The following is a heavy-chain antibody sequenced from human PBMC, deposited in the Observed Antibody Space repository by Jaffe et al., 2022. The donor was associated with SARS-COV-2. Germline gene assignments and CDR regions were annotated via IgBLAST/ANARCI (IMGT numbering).Heavy chain of an antibody. CDR3: VGTFGELSSFDY. D-gene: IGHD3-10*01. Sequence: EVQLVESGGGLVQPGGSLRLSCAASGFTYAMSWVRQGPGKGLEWVSGIGSGDALTHHADPVKGRFTISRDNSKNTLYLQMKSLRVEDTAVYYCVGTFGELSSFDYWGQGTLVTVSS. CDR2: IGSGDALT. J-gene: IGHJ4*02. CDR1: GFTYA. V-gene: IGHV3-23*04.